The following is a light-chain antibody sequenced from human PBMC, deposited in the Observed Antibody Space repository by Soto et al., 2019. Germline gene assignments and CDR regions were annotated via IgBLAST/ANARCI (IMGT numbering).Light chain of an antibody. CDR2: GAS. V-gene: IGKV3-20*01. CDR3: QQYGRSPRT. Sequence: TQSPSSVSASVGDRVTITCRASQDIGSWLAWYQQKPGQAPRLLIYGASSRATGIPDRFSGSGSGTDFILTISRLEPDDFAVYYCQQYGRSPRTFGQGTKVEIK. J-gene: IGKJ1*01. CDR1: QDIGSW.